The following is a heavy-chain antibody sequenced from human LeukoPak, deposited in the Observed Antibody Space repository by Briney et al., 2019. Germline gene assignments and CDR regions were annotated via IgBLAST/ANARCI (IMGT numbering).Heavy chain of an antibody. CDR3: AILYYYDRTFDY. Sequence: GGSLRLSCAASGFTFSSYGMHWVRQAPGTGLEGVAFIRYDGSNTYYADSVKGRFTISRDNSKNTLYLQMNSLRAADTAVYYCAILYYYDRTFDYWGQGTLVTVSS. J-gene: IGHJ4*02. CDR2: IRYDGSNT. V-gene: IGHV3-30*02. CDR1: GFTFSSYG. D-gene: IGHD3-22*01.